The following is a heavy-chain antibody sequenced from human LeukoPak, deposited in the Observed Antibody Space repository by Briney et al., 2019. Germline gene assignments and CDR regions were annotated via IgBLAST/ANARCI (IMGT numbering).Heavy chain of an antibody. CDR2: IYYSGST. CDR1: GGSISSGDYY. V-gene: IGHV4-30-4*08. CDR3: AREEEMTIPNYYYYYMDV. J-gene: IGHJ6*03. Sequence: PSQTLSLTCTVSGGSISSGDYYWSWIRQPPGKGLEWIGYIYYSGSTYYNPSLKSRVTISVDTPKNQFSLKLSSVTAADTAVYYCAREEEMTIPNYYYYYMDVWGKGTTVTVSS. D-gene: IGHD3-3*01.